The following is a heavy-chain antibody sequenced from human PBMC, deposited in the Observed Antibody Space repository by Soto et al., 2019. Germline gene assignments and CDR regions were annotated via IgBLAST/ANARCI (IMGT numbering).Heavy chain of an antibody. CDR1: GGSISSYY. CDR2: IYYSGST. Sequence: QVQLQESGPGLVKPSETLSLTCTVSGGSISSYYWSWIRQPPGKGLEWIGYIYYSGSTNYNPSLKSRVTISVDTSKNQFSLKLSSVTVADTAVYYCASAADDPYFDYWGQGTLVTVSS. D-gene: IGHD6-13*01. CDR3: ASAADDPYFDY. J-gene: IGHJ4*02. V-gene: IGHV4-59*01.